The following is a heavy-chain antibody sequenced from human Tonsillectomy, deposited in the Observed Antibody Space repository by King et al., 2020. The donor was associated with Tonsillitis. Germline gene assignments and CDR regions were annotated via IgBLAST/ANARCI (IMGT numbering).Heavy chain of an antibody. J-gene: IGHJ4*02. V-gene: IGHV3-30*18. CDR1: GFTFSSYG. CDR3: TKEEMTTIFNFDY. D-gene: IGHD5-24*01. Sequence: QVQLVESGGGVVQPGRSLRLSCAASGFTFSSYGMHWVRQAPGKGLEWVAVISSDGSNKCYADSVKGRFTISRDNSKNTLYLQMNSLRAGDTAMYYCTKEEMTTIFNFDYWGQGTLVTVSS. CDR2: ISSDGSNK.